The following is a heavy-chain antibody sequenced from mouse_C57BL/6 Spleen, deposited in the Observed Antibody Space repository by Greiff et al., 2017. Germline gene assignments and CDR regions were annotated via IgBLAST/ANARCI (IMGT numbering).Heavy chain of an antibody. Sequence: VQLQQSGPELVKPGASVKISCKASGYAFSSSWMNWVKQRPGKGLEWIGRIYPGDGDTNYNGKFKGKATLTADKSSSTAYMQLSSLTSEDSAVYFCARRGFITTVVGFDYWGQGTTLTVSS. J-gene: IGHJ2*01. CDR2: IYPGDGDT. D-gene: IGHD1-1*01. CDR1: GYAFSSSW. CDR3: ARRGFITTVVGFDY. V-gene: IGHV1-82*01.